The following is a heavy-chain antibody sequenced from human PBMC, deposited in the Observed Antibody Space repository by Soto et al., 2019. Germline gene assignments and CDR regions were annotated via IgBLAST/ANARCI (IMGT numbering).Heavy chain of an antibody. D-gene: IGHD6-19*01. J-gene: IGHJ4*02. CDR1: GFSLSSTRMA. CDR2: IYWDDDK. Sequence: QITLKESGPTLVKPTQTLTLTCTFSGFSLSSTRMAVGWIRQPPGKALEWLALIYWDDDKRYRPFLKSRLTITKDPSKNQVVLTMSNMDPVDTARYYCAHIVVAGLGYDFDYWGPGTLVTVSS. CDR3: AHIVVAGLGYDFDY. V-gene: IGHV2-5*02.